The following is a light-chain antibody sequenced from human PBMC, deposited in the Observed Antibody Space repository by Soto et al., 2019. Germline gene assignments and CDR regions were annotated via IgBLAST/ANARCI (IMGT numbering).Light chain of an antibody. CDR2: GNN. Sequence: QSVLTQTPSASGALGQSVTISCTGTWSNIGAGHDVHWYQQLPGTAPKLLIYGNNNRPSGVPDRFSGSKSGTSASLAITGLQAEDETDYYCQSFDSSLSIYIFGTGTKVTVL. J-gene: IGLJ1*01. V-gene: IGLV1-40*01. CDR3: QSFDSSLSIYI. CDR1: WSNIGAGHD.